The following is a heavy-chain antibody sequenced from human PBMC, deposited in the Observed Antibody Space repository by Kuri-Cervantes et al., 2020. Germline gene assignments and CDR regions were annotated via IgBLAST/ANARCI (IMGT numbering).Heavy chain of an antibody. CDR2: ISGSGDAT. CDR3: ARCLQLLFYYYMDV. D-gene: IGHD2-2*01. J-gene: IGHJ6*03. CDR1: GFIFNSYA. V-gene: IGHV3-23*01. Sequence: GESLKISCAASGFIFNSYAMIWVRQAPGKGLEWVSAISGSGDATDYADSVKGRFTISRDNSKNTLYLQMNSLRAEDTAVYYCARCLQLLFYYYMDVWGKGTTVTVSS.